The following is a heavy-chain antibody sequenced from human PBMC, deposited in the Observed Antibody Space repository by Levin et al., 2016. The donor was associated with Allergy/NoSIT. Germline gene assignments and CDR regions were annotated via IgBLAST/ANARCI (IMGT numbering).Heavy chain of an antibody. CDR2: ISGSGGST. D-gene: IGHD5-18*01. V-gene: IGHV3-23*01. J-gene: IGHJ4*02. CDR3: AKDLGTGYNYGRALLDY. Sequence: WIRQPPGKGLEWVSAISGSGGSTYYADSVKGRFTISRDNSKNTLYLQMNSLRAEDTAVYYCAKDLGTGYNYGRALLDYWGQGTLVTVSS.